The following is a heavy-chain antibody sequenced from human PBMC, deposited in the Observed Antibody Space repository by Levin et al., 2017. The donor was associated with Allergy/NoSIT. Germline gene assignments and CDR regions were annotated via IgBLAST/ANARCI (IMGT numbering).Heavy chain of an antibody. V-gene: IGHV3-23*01. Sequence: GGSLRLSCAASGFTFSRYAMSWVRQAPGKGLEWVSTITSSGGSTYYADPVKGRFTISRDNSKNTLYLQMNSLRAEAPAIYYCAKGPVGSNCYYFDYWGQGTLVTVSS. J-gene: IGHJ4*02. CDR2: ITSSGGST. D-gene: IGHD6-13*01. CDR3: AKGPVGSNCYYFDY. CDR1: GFTFSRYA.